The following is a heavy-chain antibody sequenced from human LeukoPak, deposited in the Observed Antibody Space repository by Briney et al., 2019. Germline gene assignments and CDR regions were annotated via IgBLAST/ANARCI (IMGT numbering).Heavy chain of an antibody. CDR2: IYYSGST. Sequence: PSETLSLTCTVSGGSISSYYWSWIRQPAGKGLEWIGYIYYSGSTYYNPSLKSRVTISVDTSKNQFSLKLSSVTAADTAVYYCARAQEDYGDYVGYFDYWGQGTLVTVSS. CDR1: GGSISSYY. V-gene: IGHV4-59*06. D-gene: IGHD4-17*01. CDR3: ARAQEDYGDYVGYFDY. J-gene: IGHJ4*02.